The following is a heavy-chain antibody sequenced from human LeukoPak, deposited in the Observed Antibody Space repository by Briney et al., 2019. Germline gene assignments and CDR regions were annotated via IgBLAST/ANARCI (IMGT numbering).Heavy chain of an antibody. CDR2: IYYSGST. V-gene: IGHV4-30-4*08. CDR1: GGSISSGDYY. CDR3: ASQGFITIFGVVTGAHFDY. J-gene: IGHJ4*02. D-gene: IGHD3-3*01. Sequence: SETLSLTCTVSGGSISSGDYYWSWIRQPPGEGLEWIGYIYYSGSTYYNPSLKSRVTISVDTSKNQFSLKLSSVTAADTAVYYCASQGFITIFGVVTGAHFDYWGQGTLVTVSS.